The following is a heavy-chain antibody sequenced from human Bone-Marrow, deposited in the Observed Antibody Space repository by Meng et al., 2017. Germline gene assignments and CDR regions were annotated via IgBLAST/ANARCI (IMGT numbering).Heavy chain of an antibody. CDR2: ILYDGSNQ. V-gene: IGHV3-30*03. D-gene: IGHD6-25*01. CDR1: GFTFSTHG. J-gene: IGHJ4*02. CDR3: ARAPGIAAAA. Sequence: QVQLVESGGGVVQPGRSLRLSCAASGFTFSTHGMHWVRQAPGKGLEWLAGILYDGSNQYYADSVKGRFTVSRDNSKNTVHLQVNSLRAEDTAVYYCARAPGIAAAAWGQGALVTVSS.